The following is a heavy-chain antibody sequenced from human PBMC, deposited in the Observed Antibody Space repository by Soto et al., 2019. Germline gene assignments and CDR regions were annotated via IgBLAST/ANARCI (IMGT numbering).Heavy chain of an antibody. J-gene: IGHJ6*02. CDR2: IYYSGST. V-gene: IGHV4-59*01. Sequence: PSDPLSQTGTAAGATIGAYYVSWIRQPQGKGLEWIGYIYYSGSTNYNPSLKSRVTISVDTSKNQFSLKLSSVTAADTAVYYCARVGRDFVDSTASSGMDAWGQEDTLTISS. D-gene: IGHD2-8*02. CDR1: GATIGAYY. CDR3: ARVGRDFVDSTASSGMDA.